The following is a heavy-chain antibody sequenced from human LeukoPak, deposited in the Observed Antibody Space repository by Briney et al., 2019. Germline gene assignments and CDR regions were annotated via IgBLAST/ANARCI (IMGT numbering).Heavy chain of an antibody. CDR3: ARVYVADDYADYYNDF. CDR1: GYTFTGYY. D-gene: IGHD4-17*01. V-gene: IGHV1-2*02. CDR2: INPNSGDT. Sequence: ASVKVSCKASGYTFTGYYMHWVRQAPGQGLEWMGWINPNSGDTNYAQRFQGRVTMTRDTSISTAYMELSRLTSDDTAVYYCARVYVADDYADYYNDFWGQGTLVTVSS. J-gene: IGHJ4*02.